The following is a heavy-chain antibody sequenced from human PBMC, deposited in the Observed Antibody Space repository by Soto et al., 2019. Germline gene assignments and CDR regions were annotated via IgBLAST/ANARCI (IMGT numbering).Heavy chain of an antibody. CDR2: IDHDGPT. V-gene: IGHV3-74*01. Sequence: EVQRVESGGGLVQPGGSLRLSCAGSGFTFSNYWKHWVRQAPGKGLEWVSRIDHDGPTDYADSVRGRFTISRDNAENTLYLQMNCLRPEDTAVFYCVRDSHGDYWGQGTLVTVSS. CDR3: VRDSHGDY. CDR1: GFTFSNYW. J-gene: IGHJ4*02.